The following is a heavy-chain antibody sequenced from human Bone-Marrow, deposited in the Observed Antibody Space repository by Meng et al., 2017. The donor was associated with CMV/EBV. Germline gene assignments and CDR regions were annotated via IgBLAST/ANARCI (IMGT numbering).Heavy chain of an antibody. D-gene: IGHD1-26*01. CDR1: GYTFTSYG. CDR3: ARSRVGAWTWFDP. CDR2: IIPILGIA. Sequence: SVKVSCKASGYTFTSYGISWVRQAPGQGLEWMGGIIPILGIANYAQKFQGRVTITADKSTSTAYMELSSLRSEDTAVYYCARSRVGAWTWFDPWGQGTLVTVSS. J-gene: IGHJ5*02. V-gene: IGHV1-69*10.